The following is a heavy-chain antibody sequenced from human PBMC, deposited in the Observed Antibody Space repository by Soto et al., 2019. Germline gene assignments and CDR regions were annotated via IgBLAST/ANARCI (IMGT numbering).Heavy chain of an antibody. J-gene: IGHJ5*02. CDR3: ARGYSSSWYGLGLNWFDP. D-gene: IGHD6-13*01. Sequence: PSETLSLTCAVSGYSIISGYYWGWIRQTPGKGLKWIGSIYHSGSTYYNPSLKSRVTISVDTSKNQFSLKLSSVTAADTAVYYCARGYSSSWYGLGLNWFDPWGQGTLVTVSS. CDR1: GYSIISGYY. V-gene: IGHV4-38-2*01. CDR2: IYHSGST.